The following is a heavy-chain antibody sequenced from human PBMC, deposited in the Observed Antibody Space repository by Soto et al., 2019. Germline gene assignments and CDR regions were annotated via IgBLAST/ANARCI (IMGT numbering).Heavy chain of an antibody. CDR3: ARVSGYGYGDYDNS. J-gene: IGHJ4*02. CDR2: IIPILGIA. D-gene: IGHD4-17*01. V-gene: IGHV1-69*02. Sequence: QVQLVQSGAEVKKPGSSVKVSCKASGGTFSSYTISWVRQAPVQGLEWMGRIIPILGIANYAQKFQGRVTITADKSTSTAYMELSSLRAEDTAVYYCARVSGYGYGDYDNSWGQGTLVTVSS. CDR1: GGTFSSYT.